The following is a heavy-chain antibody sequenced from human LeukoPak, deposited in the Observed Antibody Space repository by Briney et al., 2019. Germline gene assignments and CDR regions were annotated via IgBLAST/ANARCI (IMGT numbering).Heavy chain of an antibody. CDR3: ASASSHRIAAGGDY. CDR2: IWYDGSNK. J-gene: IGHJ4*02. Sequence: GRSLRLSCAASGFTFSSYGMHWVRQAPGKGLEWVAVIWYDGSNKYYADSVKGRFTISRDNSKNTLYLQMNSLRAEDTAVYYCASASSHRIAAGGDYWGQGILVTVSS. CDR1: GFTFSSYG. D-gene: IGHD6-13*01. V-gene: IGHV3-33*01.